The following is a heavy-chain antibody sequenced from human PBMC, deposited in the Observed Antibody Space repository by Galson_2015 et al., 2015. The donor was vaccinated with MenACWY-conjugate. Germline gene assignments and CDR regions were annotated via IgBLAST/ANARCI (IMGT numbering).Heavy chain of an antibody. J-gene: IGHJ4*02. Sequence: SLRLSCAASGFTFNNYWMHWVRQPPGKGLEWISYIKADGSLSNYADSVKGRFTISTDNAKNMVYLQMDDLGDEDTAVYFCARDNNWSFDSWGQGTLVTVSS. CDR2: IKADGSLS. CDR1: GFTFNNYW. D-gene: IGHD1-1*01. V-gene: IGHV3-74*01. CDR3: ARDNNWSFDS.